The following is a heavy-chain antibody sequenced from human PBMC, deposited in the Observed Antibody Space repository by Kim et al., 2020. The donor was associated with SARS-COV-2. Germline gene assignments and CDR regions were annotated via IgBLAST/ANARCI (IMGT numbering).Heavy chain of an antibody. D-gene: IGHD3-9*01. J-gene: IGHJ4*02. V-gene: IGHV1-46*01. CDR3: ARGSPVYYDILTGYYRDY. CDR2: INPSGGST. CDR1: GYTFTSYY. Sequence: ASVKVSCKASGYTFTSYYMHWVRQAPGQGLDWMGIINPSGGSTSYAPKFQGRVTMTRDTSTSTVYMELSSLRSEDTAVYYCARGSPVYYDILTGYYRDYWGQGTLVTVSS.